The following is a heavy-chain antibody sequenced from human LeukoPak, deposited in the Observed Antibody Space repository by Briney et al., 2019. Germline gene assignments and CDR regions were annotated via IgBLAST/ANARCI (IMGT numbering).Heavy chain of an antibody. J-gene: IGHJ5*02. CDR1: GGSISTTNYY. CDR2: IYSSGNT. V-gene: IGHV4-39*01. Sequence: KSSETLSLTCTVSGGSISTTNYYWGWIRQPPRRDLEWIGSIYSSGNTYYNPSLESRVTISVDTSKNQLSLKLTSATAADTSVYYCARHSGLRSPFDPWGQGTLVTVSS. D-gene: IGHD3-3*01. CDR3: ARHSGLRSPFDP.